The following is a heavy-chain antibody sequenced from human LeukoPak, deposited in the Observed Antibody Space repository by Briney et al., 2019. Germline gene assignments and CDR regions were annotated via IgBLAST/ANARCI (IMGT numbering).Heavy chain of an antibody. J-gene: IGHJ4*02. CDR3: ARGPRRAAAAPEY. CDR2: INHSGST. V-gene: IGHV4-34*01. D-gene: IGHD6-13*01. CDR1: GGSFSGYY. Sequence: SETLSLTCAVYGGSFSGYYWSWIRQPPGKGLEWIGEINHSGSTNYNPSLKSRVAISVDTPKNQFSLRLISVTAADTAVYHCARGPRRAAAAPEYWGQGTLVTVSS.